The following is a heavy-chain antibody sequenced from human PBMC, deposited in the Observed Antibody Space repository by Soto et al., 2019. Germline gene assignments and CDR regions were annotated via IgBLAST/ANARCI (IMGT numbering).Heavy chain of an antibody. CDR2: ISYDGSNK. CDR1: GFTFSSYG. CDR3: AKPWEVELWPAY. Sequence: QVQLVESGGGVVQPGRSLRLSCAASGFTFSSYGMHWVRQAPGKGLEWVAVISYDGSNKYYADSVKGRFTISRDNSKNTLYLQMNSLSAEDTAVYYCAKPWEVELWPAYWGQGTLVTVSS. V-gene: IGHV3-30*18. J-gene: IGHJ4*02. D-gene: IGHD5-18*01.